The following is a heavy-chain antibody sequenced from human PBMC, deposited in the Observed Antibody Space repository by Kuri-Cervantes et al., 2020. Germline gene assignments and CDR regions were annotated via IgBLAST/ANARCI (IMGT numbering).Heavy chain of an antibody. D-gene: IGHD3-10*01. Sequence: ASVKVSCKASGGTFSSYAINWVRQAPGQGLEWMGIINPSGGSTSYAQKFQGRVTMTRDTPTSTVYMELSSLRSEDTAVYYCARHDTILRGVMTGGAFDIWGQGTKVTVSS. V-gene: IGHV1-46*01. CDR1: GGTFSSYA. CDR3: ARHDTILRGVMTGGAFDI. J-gene: IGHJ3*02. CDR2: INPSGGST.